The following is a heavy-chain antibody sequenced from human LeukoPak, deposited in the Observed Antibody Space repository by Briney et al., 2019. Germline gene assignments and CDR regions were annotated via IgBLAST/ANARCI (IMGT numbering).Heavy chain of an antibody. Sequence: GESLRISCKGSGYTFTNYWIGWVRQMPGKGPEWMGLIYPSDSDTRYSPSFQGQVTISADKSITTAYLQWSSLKASDTAMYYCARQGRAGGYTYGYFDYWGQGTLVTVSS. CDR2: IYPSDSDT. J-gene: IGHJ4*02. V-gene: IGHV5-51*01. CDR3: ARQGRAGGYTYGYFDY. D-gene: IGHD5-18*01. CDR1: GYTFTNYW.